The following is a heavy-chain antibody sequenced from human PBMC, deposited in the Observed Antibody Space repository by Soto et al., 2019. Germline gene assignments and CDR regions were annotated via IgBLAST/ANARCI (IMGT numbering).Heavy chain of an antibody. J-gene: IGHJ4*02. D-gene: IGHD6-13*01. CDR3: AKDQSWN. CDR2: ISYDGSNK. V-gene: IGHV3-30*18. Sequence: GGSLRLSCAASGFTFSSYSMHWVRQAPGKGLEWVAVISYDGSNKYYADSVKGRFTISRDNSKNTLYLQMNSLRAEDTAVYYCAKDQSWNWGQGTLVTVSS. CDR1: GFTFSSYS.